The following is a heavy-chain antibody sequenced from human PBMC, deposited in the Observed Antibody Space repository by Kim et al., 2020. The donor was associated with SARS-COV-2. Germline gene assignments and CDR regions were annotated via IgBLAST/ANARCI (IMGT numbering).Heavy chain of an antibody. Sequence: SETLSLTCTVSGGSISSYYWSWIRQSPEKGLEWIGFIYYNGGTNYNPSLKSRVTISVDTSKNQFSLKVTSVTAADTAMYYCARDRSGYDQRHFDYWGQGTLVTVSS. CDR1: GGSISSYY. D-gene: IGHD5-12*01. CDR2: IYYNGGT. CDR3: ARDRSGYDQRHFDY. J-gene: IGHJ4*02. V-gene: IGHV4-59*01.